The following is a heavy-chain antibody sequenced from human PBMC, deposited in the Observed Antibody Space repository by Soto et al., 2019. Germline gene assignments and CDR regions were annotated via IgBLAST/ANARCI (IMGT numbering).Heavy chain of an antibody. J-gene: IGHJ6*02. D-gene: IGHD6-19*01. CDR1: GGTFSSYA. V-gene: IGHV1-69*01. Sequence: QVQLVQSGAEVKKPGSSVKVSCKASGGTFSSYAISWVRQAPGQGLEWMGGIIPIFGTANYGQKFQGRVTINANESTSTAYMELSSLRSEDTAVYYCARERRGGSSIGLDDYYYYYGMDVWGQGTTVTVSS. CDR3: ARERRGGSSIGLDDYYYYYGMDV. CDR2: IIPIFGTA.